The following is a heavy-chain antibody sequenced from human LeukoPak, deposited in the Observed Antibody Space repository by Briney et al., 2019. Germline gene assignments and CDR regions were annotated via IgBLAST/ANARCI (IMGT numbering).Heavy chain of an antibody. Sequence: SETLSLTCTVSGGSISSSSYYWGWIRQPPGKGLEWTGSIYYSGSTYYNPSLKSRVTISVDTSKNQFSLKLSSVTAADTAVYYCASGTLGILDCWGQGTLVTVSS. J-gene: IGHJ4*02. CDR2: IYYSGST. CDR3: ASGTLGILDC. CDR1: GGSISSSSYY. V-gene: IGHV4-39*07. D-gene: IGHD2-15*01.